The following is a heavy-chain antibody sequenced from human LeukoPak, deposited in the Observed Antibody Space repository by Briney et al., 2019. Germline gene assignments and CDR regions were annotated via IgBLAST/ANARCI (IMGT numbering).Heavy chain of an antibody. V-gene: IGHV3-30*02. Sequence: PGGCLRLSCAASGFTFSSYAMHWVRQAPGKGLEWVAFMPYDRSNKYYADSVKGRFTISRDNSKNTLYLQMNSLRTEDTAVYYCAKDLQTGEFQLLKWGIFDYWGQGTLVSVSS. J-gene: IGHJ4*02. CDR1: GFTFSSYA. CDR3: AKDLQTGEFQLLKWGIFDY. D-gene: IGHD2-2*01. CDR2: MPYDRSNK.